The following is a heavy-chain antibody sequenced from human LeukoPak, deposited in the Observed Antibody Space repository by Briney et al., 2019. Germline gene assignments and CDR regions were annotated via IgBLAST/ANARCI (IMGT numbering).Heavy chain of an antibody. CDR3: ASGVVRGVIITKVLDY. CDR1: GYTFTSYY. CDR2: IIPIFGTA. V-gene: IGHV1-69*13. D-gene: IGHD3-10*01. Sequence: GASVKVSCKASGYTFTSYYMHWVRQAPGQGLEWMGGIIPIFGTANYAQKFQGRVTITADESTSTAYMELSSLRSEDTAVYYCASGVVRGVIITKVLDYWGQGTLVTVSS. J-gene: IGHJ4*02.